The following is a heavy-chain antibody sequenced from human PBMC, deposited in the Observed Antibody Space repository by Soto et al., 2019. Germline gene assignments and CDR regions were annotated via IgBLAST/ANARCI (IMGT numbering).Heavy chain of an antibody. CDR1: GFSLSTRGVG. D-gene: IGHD6-19*01. J-gene: IGHJ5*01. V-gene: IGHV2-5*02. CDR3: VHSPRSGWSPAWFES. CDR2: IYWDDDK. Sequence: QITLKESGPTLVKPTQTLTLTCTFSGFSLSTRGVGVGWIRQPPGKALEWLALIYWDDDKRYSPSLRSRLTVTKDPSKNQVVLTMTNMDPVDTGTYYCVHSPRSGWSPAWFESWGQGTLVAVSS.